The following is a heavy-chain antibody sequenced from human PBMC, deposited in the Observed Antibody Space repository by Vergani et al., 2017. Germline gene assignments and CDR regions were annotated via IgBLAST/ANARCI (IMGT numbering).Heavy chain of an antibody. CDR3: AKLVSGWYWENDY. D-gene: IGHD6-19*01. CDR1: GFTFSSYG. CDR2: ISYDGYNT. Sequence: QVQLVESGGGVVQPGRSLRLSCAASGFTFSSYGMHWVRQAPGKGLEWLAVISYDGYNTYYADSVKGRFTISRDNSKNTLYLQMNSLRAEDTAVYYCAKLVSGWYWENDYWGQGTLVTVSS. V-gene: IGHV3-30*18. J-gene: IGHJ4*02.